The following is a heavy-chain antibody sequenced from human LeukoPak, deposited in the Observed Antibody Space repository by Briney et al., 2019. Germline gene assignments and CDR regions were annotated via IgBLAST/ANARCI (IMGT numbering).Heavy chain of an antibody. CDR3: ASPGITGTPLNY. D-gene: IGHD1-7*01. CDR2: IILIFSTA. J-gene: IGHJ4*02. V-gene: IGHV1-69*01. CDR1: GGTFSSYA. Sequence: SVKVSCKASGGTFSSYAISWVRQAPGQGLEWMGGIILIFSTANYAQNFQGRVTITADESTNTAYMELSSLRSEDTAVYYCASPGITGTPLNYWGQGTLVTVSS.